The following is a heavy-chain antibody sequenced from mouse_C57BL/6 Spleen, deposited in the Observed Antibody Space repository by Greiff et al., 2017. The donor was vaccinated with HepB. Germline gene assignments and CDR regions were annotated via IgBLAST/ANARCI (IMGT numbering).Heavy chain of an antibody. CDR2: FYPGSGSI. V-gene: IGHV1-62-2*01. Sequence: QVQLQQPGAELVKPGASVKLSCKASGYTFTEYTIHWVKQRSGQGIEWIGWFYPGSGSIKYNEKFKDKATLTADKSSSTVYMELSRLTSEDSAVYFWARPAIYDGYLGWFAYWGQGTLVTVSA. CDR1: GYTFTEYT. J-gene: IGHJ3*01. D-gene: IGHD2-3*01. CDR3: ARPAIYDGYLGWFAY.